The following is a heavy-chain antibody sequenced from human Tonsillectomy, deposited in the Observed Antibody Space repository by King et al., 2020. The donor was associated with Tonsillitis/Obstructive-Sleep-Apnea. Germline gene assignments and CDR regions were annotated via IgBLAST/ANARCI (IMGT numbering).Heavy chain of an antibody. J-gene: IGHJ6*03. V-gene: IGHV1-69*01. Sequence: QLVQYGAEVKKPGSSVKVSCKASGGTFSSYAISWVRQAPGQGLEWMGGIIPIFGTANYAQKFQGRVTITADESTSTAYMELSSLRSEDTAVYYCARARGYCSSTSCYTGGYYYYMDVWGKGTTVTVSS. CDR2: IIPIFGTA. D-gene: IGHD2-2*02. CDR3: ARARGYCSSTSCYTGGYYYYMDV. CDR1: GGTFSSYA.